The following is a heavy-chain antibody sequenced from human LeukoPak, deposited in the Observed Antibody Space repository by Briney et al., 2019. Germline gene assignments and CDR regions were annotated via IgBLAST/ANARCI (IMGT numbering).Heavy chain of an antibody. J-gene: IGHJ4*02. V-gene: IGHV1-3*01. CDR1: GYTFTSHA. CDR2: INVANGDT. D-gene: IGHD3-16*01. Sequence: GASVKLSCKASGYTFTSHAVHWVRQAPGQRLGWMGWINVANGDTGYSQKFQDRVTITRDTSASTGYMEMSSLISEDTAVYYCASKPRGESRPFDYWGQGTLVTVSS. CDR3: ASKPRGESRPFDY.